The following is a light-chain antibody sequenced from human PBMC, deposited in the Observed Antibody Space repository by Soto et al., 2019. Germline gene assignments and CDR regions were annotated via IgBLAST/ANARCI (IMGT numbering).Light chain of an antibody. Sequence: DIQMTQSPSSLSASVGYRFTITCRASQSISSYLNWYQQKPGKAPKLLIYAASSLQSGVPSRFSGSGSGTDFTLTIGSLQPEDFATYYCQQANSFPWTFGQGTTGDIK. CDR2: AAS. CDR3: QQANSFPWT. V-gene: IGKV1-39*01. CDR1: QSISSY. J-gene: IGKJ1*01.